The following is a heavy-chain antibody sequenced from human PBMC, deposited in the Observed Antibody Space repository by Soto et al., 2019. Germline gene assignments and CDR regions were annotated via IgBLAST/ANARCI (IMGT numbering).Heavy chain of an antibody. J-gene: IGHJ2*01. V-gene: IGHV5-51*01. CDR3: ARQHYDFWSGYDIGSSYFDF. D-gene: IGHD3-3*01. Sequence: ESLKISCQACGYYFTDYGIGWVRQMPGKGLEWMGIIHPRDSDTKYSPSFQGHVTFSVDTSISTAFLQWNSLKASDSAIYSCARQHYDFWSGYDIGSSYFDFWGRGTQVTVSS. CDR1: GYYFTDYG. CDR2: IHPRDSDT.